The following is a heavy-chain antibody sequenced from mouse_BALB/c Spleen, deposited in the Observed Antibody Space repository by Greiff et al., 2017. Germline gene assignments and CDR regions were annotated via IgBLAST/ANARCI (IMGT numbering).Heavy chain of an antibody. Sequence: QVQLQQSGAELVRPGTSVKVSCKASGYAFTNYLIEWVKQRPGQGLEWIGVINPGSGGTNYNEKFKGKATLTADKSSSTAYMQLSSPTSDDSAVYFCARDGNYDYAMDYWGQGTSVTVSS. D-gene: IGHD2-1*01. CDR1: GYAFTNYL. V-gene: IGHV1-54*01. CDR2: INPGSGGT. CDR3: ARDGNYDYAMDY. J-gene: IGHJ4*01.